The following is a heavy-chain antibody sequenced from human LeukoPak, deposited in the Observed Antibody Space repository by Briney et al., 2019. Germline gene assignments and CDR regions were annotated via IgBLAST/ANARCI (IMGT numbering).Heavy chain of an antibody. Sequence: ASVKVSCKASGYTFTGYYMHWVRQAPGQGLEWMGWINPNSGGTNYAQKFQGRATMTRDTSISTAYMELSRLRSDVTAVYYCARVSQQWLVQTANAFDIWGQGTMVTVSS. J-gene: IGHJ3*02. D-gene: IGHD6-19*01. CDR1: GYTFTGYY. CDR2: INPNSGGT. CDR3: ARVSQQWLVQTANAFDI. V-gene: IGHV1-2*02.